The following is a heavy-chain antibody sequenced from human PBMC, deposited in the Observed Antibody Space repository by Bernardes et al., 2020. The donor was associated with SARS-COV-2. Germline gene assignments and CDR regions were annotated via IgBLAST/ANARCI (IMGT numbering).Heavy chain of an antibody. CDR1: GYTFTQYY. J-gene: IGHJ4*02. Sequence: ASVKVSCEASGYTFTQYYMHWVRQAPGQGLEWMGLIDPGAGTTTYIQKFQGRVTMTRDTSTSTVYMEMRSLRSEDTAVYYCAILDSSGYSPFDYWGQGTLVTVSS. CDR2: IDPGAGTT. V-gene: IGHV1-46*01. CDR3: AILDSSGYSPFDY. D-gene: IGHD3-22*01.